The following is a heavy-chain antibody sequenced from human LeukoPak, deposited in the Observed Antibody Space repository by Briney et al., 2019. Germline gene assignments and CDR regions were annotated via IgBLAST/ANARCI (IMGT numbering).Heavy chain of an antibody. J-gene: IGHJ4*02. CDR1: GGSIISSNSY. V-gene: IGHV4-39*01. CDR2: IYYTGNT. Sequence: SETLSLTCTVSGGSIISSNSYWGWIRQPPGKGLEWIGSIYYTGNTYYNASLKSRVTISIDTSKNQISLRLTSVTAADTAMYYCARQTGSGLFTLPGGQGTLVTVSS. D-gene: IGHD3/OR15-3a*01. CDR3: ARQTGSGLFTLP.